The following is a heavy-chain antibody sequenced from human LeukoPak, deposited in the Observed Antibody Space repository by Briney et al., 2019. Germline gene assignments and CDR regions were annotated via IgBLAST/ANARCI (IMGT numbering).Heavy chain of an antibody. CDR3: ATYSILNAREFRY. D-gene: IGHD4-11*01. Sequence: PGGSLRLSCAGSGFTFSNSWMGWVRQAPGKGLEWVANVQHIGGETYYVDSVKGRLTISGDNVKNSVYLQMNSLGADDTAVYYCATYSILNAREFRYWGQGTLVTVTS. CDR2: VQHIGGET. J-gene: IGHJ1*01. CDR1: GFTFSNSW. V-gene: IGHV3-7*01.